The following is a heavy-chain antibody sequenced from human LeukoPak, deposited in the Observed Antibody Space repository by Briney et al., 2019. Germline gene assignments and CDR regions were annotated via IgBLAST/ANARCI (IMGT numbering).Heavy chain of an antibody. D-gene: IGHD7-27*01. CDR2: VNQDGNDK. V-gene: IGHV3-7*05. CDR3: ARDWAKVPGVC. J-gene: IGHJ4*02. CDR1: GFTFTNYW. Sequence: GGSLRLSCSASGFTFTNYWMSWVRQAPGKGLEWVANVNQDGNDKYYVESAKGRFTISRDNAKNSVYLQMNNLRADDTAVYYCARDWAKVPGVCWGQGTLVTVSP.